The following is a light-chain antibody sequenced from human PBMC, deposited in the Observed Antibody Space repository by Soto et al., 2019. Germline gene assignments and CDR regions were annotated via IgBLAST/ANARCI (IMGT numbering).Light chain of an antibody. J-gene: IGKJ1*01. CDR3: QQYNNWHPWT. CDR1: QSVSSN. V-gene: IGKV3-15*01. Sequence: EIVMTQSPATLSVSPGERATLSCRASQSVSSNLAWYQQKPGQAPRLLIYGASTRATGIPARFSGSGSETEFTLTISSLQSEDFAVYYCQQYNNWHPWTFGQGTKVDIK. CDR2: GAS.